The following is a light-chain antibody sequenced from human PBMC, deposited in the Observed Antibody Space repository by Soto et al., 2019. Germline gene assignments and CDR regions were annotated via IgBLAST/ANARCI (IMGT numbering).Light chain of an antibody. J-gene: IGLJ1*01. Sequence: QSALTRPPSASGSPGQSVAISCTGTSSDVGGQNYVSWYQQHPGKAPKLIIYAVTERPSGVPDRFSGSKSGNTASLTVSGLQTEDEADYYCSSHAGNNNYVFGTGTK. CDR1: SSDVGGQNY. CDR2: AVT. CDR3: SSHAGNNNYV. V-gene: IGLV2-8*01.